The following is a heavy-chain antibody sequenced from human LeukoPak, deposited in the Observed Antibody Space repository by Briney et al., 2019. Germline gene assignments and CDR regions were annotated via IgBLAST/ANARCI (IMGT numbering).Heavy chain of an antibody. V-gene: IGHV3-33*01. CDR1: GFTFSSYG. J-gene: IGHJ4*02. D-gene: IGHD2-21*02. CDR3: ARDHCGGDCYNFDY. Sequence: GGSLRLSCAASGFTFSSYGMHWVRQALGKGLEWVAVIWYDGSNKYYADSVKGRFTISRDNSKNTLYLQMNSLRAEDTAVYYCARDHCGGDCYNFDYWGQGTLVTVSS. CDR2: IWYDGSNK.